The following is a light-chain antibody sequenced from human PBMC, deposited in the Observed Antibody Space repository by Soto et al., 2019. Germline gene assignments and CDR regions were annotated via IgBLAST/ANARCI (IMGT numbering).Light chain of an antibody. CDR1: QSISSN. J-gene: IGKJ1*01. CDR2: DAS. Sequence: EIVMTQSPATLSVSPGERATLSGRASQSISSNLAWYQQKPGQAPRLLIYDASTRATGIPARFSGSGSGTEFTLTISSLQSEDFAIYYCQHYNNWPPWTFGQGTKVDIK. CDR3: QHYNNWPPWT. V-gene: IGKV3-15*01.